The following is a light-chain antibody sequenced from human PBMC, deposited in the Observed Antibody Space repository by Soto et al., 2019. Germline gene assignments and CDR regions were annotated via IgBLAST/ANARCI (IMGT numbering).Light chain of an antibody. CDR2: DVS. V-gene: IGLV2-14*01. Sequence: QSALTQPASVSGAPGQSITISCTGTSSDVGNYDYVSWYQQQPGKVPKLMIYDVSNRPSGVSNRFAGSKSGTAASLTISRLQDEDEDDYYCISFSTRATSVFGTGTKVTVL. CDR1: SSDVGNYDY. J-gene: IGLJ1*01. CDR3: ISFSTRATSV.